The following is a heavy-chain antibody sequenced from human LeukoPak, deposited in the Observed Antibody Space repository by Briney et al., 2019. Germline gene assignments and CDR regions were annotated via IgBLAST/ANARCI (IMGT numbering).Heavy chain of an antibody. D-gene: IGHD2-8*02. Sequence: GSLRLSCAGPGFTMSNYWMNWVRQAPGEGLVWVSHINPGDGSTTGYADSVKGRFTVSRDNAKNTLYLQMTSLKDGDTAVYYCVRDGMGTAPYDLWGQGTLVTVSS. CDR3: VRDGMGTAPYDL. J-gene: IGHJ4*01. CDR1: GFTMSNYW. CDR2: INPGDGSTT. V-gene: IGHV3-74*01.